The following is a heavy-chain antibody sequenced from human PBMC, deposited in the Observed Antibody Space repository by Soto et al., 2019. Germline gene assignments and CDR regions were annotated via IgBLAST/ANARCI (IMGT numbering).Heavy chain of an antibody. Sequence: GGSLRLSCAASGFTFSSYGMHWVRQAPGKGLEWVAVISYDGSNKYYADSVKGRFTISRDNSKNTLYLQMNSLRAEDTAVYYCAKDAMVRGVELLYFDYWGQGTLVTVSS. V-gene: IGHV3-30*18. CDR1: GFTFSSYG. CDR3: AKDAMVRGVELLYFDY. CDR2: ISYDGSNK. D-gene: IGHD3-10*01. J-gene: IGHJ4*02.